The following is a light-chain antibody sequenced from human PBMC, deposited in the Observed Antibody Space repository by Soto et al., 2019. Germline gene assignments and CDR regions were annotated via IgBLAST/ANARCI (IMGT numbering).Light chain of an antibody. CDR3: SSFSNSDTPYV. J-gene: IGLJ1*01. CDR1: SRDIGGYDF. CDR2: DVS. Sequence: QSLLAQPASVSGSPGQSITISCAGSSRDIGGYDFVSWYQQHPGEVPKLIIFDVSDRPSGVSDRFSGSKSGDTASLTISGLQVEDEADYYCSSFSNSDTPYVFGTGTKVTVL. V-gene: IGLV2-14*03.